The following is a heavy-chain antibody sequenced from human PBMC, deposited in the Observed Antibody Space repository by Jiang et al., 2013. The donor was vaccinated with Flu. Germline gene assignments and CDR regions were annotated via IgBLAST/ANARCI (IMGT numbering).Heavy chain of an antibody. CDR3: ARDGTSFSSSMWLIEVGGEKRFDS. Sequence: SGAEVKKPGASVKVSCRASGYIFTTYGIGWVRQAPGQGLEWMGWISTYNGDTNYAQKFQGRLTMSTDTSTSTAYMELRSLRSDDTALYYCARDGTSFSSSMWLIEVGGEKRFDSWGQGTLITVS. CDR2: ISTYNGDT. J-gene: IGHJ4*02. CDR1: GYIFTTYG. V-gene: IGHV1-18*04. D-gene: IGHD6-6*01.